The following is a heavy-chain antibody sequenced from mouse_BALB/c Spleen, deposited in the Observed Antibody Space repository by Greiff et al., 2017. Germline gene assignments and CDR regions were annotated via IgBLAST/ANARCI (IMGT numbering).Heavy chain of an antibody. CDR1: GFAFSSYD. V-gene: IGHV5-12-1*01. CDR3: ARHGYYGSSSAWFAY. Sequence: EVHLVESGGGLVKPGGSLKLSCAASGFAFSSYDMSWVRQTPEKRLEWVAYISSGGGSTYYPDTVKGRFTISRDNAKNTLYLQMSSLKSEDTAMYYCARHGYYGSSSAWFAYWGQGTLVTVSA. D-gene: IGHD1-1*01. CDR2: ISSGGGST. J-gene: IGHJ3*01.